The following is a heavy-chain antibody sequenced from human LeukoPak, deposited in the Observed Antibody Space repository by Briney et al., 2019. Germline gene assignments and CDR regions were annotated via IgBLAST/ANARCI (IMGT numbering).Heavy chain of an antibody. CDR1: GFTVSSNY. D-gene: IGHD3-10*01. J-gene: IGHJ3*02. Sequence: GGSLRLSCAASGFTVSSNYISWVPQAPGKGLECVSVSYSGGSTDYADSVKGRFTISRDNSKNTLYLQMNSLRTEDTAVYYCARGVIRGIDAFDIWGQGTMVTVSS. V-gene: IGHV3-66*02. CDR2: SYSGGST. CDR3: ARGVIRGIDAFDI.